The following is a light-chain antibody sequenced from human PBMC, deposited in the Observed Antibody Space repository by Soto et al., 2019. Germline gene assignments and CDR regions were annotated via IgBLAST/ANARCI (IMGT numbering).Light chain of an antibody. J-gene: IGKJ4*01. Sequence: EIVLTQSPGTLSLSPGERATLSCRASQSVSSSYLAWYQQKPGQAPRHLIYGASSRATGIPDRFSGSGSGTDFTLTISRLEPEDFAVYYCQQYDNSPLTFGGGTKVEIK. CDR2: GAS. CDR3: QQYDNSPLT. CDR1: QSVSSSY. V-gene: IGKV3-20*01.